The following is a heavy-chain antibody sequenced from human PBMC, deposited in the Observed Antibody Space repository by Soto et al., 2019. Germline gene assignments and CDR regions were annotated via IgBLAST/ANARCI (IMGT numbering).Heavy chain of an antibody. CDR1: GYTFTSYG. J-gene: IGHJ5*02. CDR2: ISAYNGNT. Sequence: GASVKVSCKASGYTFTSYGMSWVRQAPGQGLERMGWISAYNGNTNYAQKLQGRVTMTTDTSTSTAYMELRSLRSDDTAVYYCARVVPAAIGGPNWFDPWGQGTLVTVSS. D-gene: IGHD2-2*01. V-gene: IGHV1-18*01. CDR3: ARVVPAAIGGPNWFDP.